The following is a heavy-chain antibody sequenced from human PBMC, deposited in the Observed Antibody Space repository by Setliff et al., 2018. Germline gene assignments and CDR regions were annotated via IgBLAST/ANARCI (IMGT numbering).Heavy chain of an antibody. Sequence: SVKVSCKASGDTFSTYGITWVRQAPGQGLEWVGGIMPIFGTINYAQKFQGRVTITADESTSTVYMELSSLRSDDTALYYCAREEGYYYDSTDYYYYMDVWGKGTTVTVSS. CDR2: IMPIFGTI. CDR3: AREEGYYYDSTDYYYYMDV. CDR1: GDTFSTYG. V-gene: IGHV1-69*13. D-gene: IGHD3-22*01. J-gene: IGHJ6*03.